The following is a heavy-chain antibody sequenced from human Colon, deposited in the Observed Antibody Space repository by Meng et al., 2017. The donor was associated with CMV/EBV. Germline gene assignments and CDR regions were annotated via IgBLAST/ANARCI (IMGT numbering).Heavy chain of an antibody. CDR1: GDSIKNYY. Sequence: VQLQEPGQRLVKPSETLSLTCTVSGDSIKNYYWTWLRQPAGKGLEWLGRIHYSGGTDDNPSLKSRVTLSIDTSKNQLSLKIYSVTAADTAVYYCARAGARGVPVDLWGQGTLVTVSS. CDR3: ARAGARGVPVDL. V-gene: IGHV4-4*07. D-gene: IGHD3-10*01. J-gene: IGHJ4*02. CDR2: IHYSGGT.